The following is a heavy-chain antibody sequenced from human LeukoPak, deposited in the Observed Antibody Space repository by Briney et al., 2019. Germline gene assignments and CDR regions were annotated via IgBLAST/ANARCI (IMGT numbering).Heavy chain of an antibody. J-gene: IGHJ5*02. CDR1: GYSISSGYY. V-gene: IGHV4-38-2*01. D-gene: IGHD2-2*01. CDR2: IYHSGST. Sequence: SSETLSLTCAVSGYSISSGYYWGWIRQPPGKGLEWIGSIYHSGSTYYNPSLKSRVTISVDTSKNQSSLRLSSVTAADTAVYYCARHVGYCSSTSCQDWLDPWGQGTLVTVSS. CDR3: ARHVGYCSSTSCQDWLDP.